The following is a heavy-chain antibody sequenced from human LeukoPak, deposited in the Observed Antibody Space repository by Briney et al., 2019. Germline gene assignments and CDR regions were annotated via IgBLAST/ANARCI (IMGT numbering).Heavy chain of an antibody. J-gene: IGHJ3*02. CDR2: INHSGST. V-gene: IGHV4-34*01. CDR3: ASSGDYDDAFDI. CDR1: GGSFSGYY. Sequence: SETLSLTCAVYGGSFSGYYWSRIRQPPGKGLEWIGEINHSGSTNYNPSLKSRVTISVDTSKNQFSLKLSSVTAADTAVYYCASSGDYDDAFDIWGQGTMVTVSS. D-gene: IGHD4-17*01.